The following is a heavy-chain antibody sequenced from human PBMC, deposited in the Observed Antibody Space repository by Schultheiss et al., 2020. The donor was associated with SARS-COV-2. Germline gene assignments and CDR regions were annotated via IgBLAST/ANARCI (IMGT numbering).Heavy chain of an antibody. CDR1: GGSISSYY. Sequence: SQTLSLTCTVSGGSISSYYWSWIRQPPGKGLEWIGYIYYSGSTYYNPSLKSRVTISVDTSKNQFSLKLSSVTAADTAVYYCARDGGRQLGYYYYYMDVWGKGTTVTVSS. J-gene: IGHJ6*03. CDR2: IYYSGST. D-gene: IGHD6-13*01. CDR3: ARDGGRQLGYYYYYMDV. V-gene: IGHV4-59*12.